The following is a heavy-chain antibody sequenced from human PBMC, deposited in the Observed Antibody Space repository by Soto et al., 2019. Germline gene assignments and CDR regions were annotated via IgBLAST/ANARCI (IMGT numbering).Heavy chain of an antibody. J-gene: IGHJ6*02. Sequence: GESLKISCEGSGYSLTTHWINWVRQMPGKGLEWMGIIYPGDSDTRYSPSFQGQVTISADKSISTAYLQWSSLKASDTAMYYCARHGGYCSSTSCYPYYYYYGMDVWGQGTTVTVSS. CDR1: GYSLTTHW. D-gene: IGHD2-2*01. CDR2: IYPGDSDT. V-gene: IGHV5-51*01. CDR3: ARHGGYCSSTSCYPYYYYYGMDV.